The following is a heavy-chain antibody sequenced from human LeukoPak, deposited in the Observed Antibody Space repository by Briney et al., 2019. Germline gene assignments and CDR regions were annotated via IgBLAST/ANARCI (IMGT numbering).Heavy chain of an antibody. Sequence: GASXKVSCKASGGTFISYSISWVRQAPGEGGEWRGRIIPILGIENYVQKFQGRVTITADKYTSKDYMELSSLRSEHTAVYFCATAGYYYDISGYFFDYWGQGTLVTVSS. V-gene: IGHV1-69*02. D-gene: IGHD3-22*01. CDR3: ATAGYYYDISGYFFDY. CDR2: IIPILGIE. CDR1: GGTFISYS. J-gene: IGHJ4*02.